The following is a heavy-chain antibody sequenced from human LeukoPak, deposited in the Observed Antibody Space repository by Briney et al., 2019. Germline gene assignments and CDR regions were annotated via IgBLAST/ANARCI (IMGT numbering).Heavy chain of an antibody. J-gene: IGHJ1*01. V-gene: IGHV3-43D*03. CDR3: AKGPGAAVGNQYIQH. CDR1: GFTFNDYA. Sequence: GGSLRLSCAASGFTFNDYAMHWVRQAPGKGLEWVSLISWDSGNTYYADSVKGRFTISRDNSKNSLSLQMNSLRAEDTALYYCAKGPGAAVGNQYIQHWGQGTLVTVSS. D-gene: IGHD6-19*01. CDR2: ISWDSGNT.